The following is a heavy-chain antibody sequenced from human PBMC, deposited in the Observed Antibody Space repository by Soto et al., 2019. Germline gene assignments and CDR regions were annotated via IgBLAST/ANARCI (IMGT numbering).Heavy chain of an antibody. D-gene: IGHD2-15*01. CDR3: ARGWYSLLIDYYMDV. CDR2: ISSNGGST. CDR1: GFTFSSYA. Sequence: GGSLRLSCAASGFTFSSYAMHWVRQAPGKGLEYVSAISSNGGSTYYANSVKGRFTISRDNSKNTLYLQMGSLRAEDMAVYYCARGWYSLLIDYYMDVWGKGTTVTVSS. V-gene: IGHV3-64*01. J-gene: IGHJ6*03.